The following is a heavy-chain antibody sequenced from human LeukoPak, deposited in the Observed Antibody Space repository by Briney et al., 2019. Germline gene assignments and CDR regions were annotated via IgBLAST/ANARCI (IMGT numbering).Heavy chain of an antibody. J-gene: IGHJ6*02. Sequence: GGSLILSCAASSLTFSDYYMSWIRQAPGKGLEWVSYISSSSSYTNYADSVKGRFTISRDNAENSLYLQMNSLRAEDTAVYYCARDPNHCSSSWYPYYYGMDVWGQGTTVTVSS. D-gene: IGHD6-13*01. CDR2: ISSSSSYT. CDR3: ARDPNHCSSSWYPYYYGMDV. CDR1: SLTFSDYY. V-gene: IGHV3-11*06.